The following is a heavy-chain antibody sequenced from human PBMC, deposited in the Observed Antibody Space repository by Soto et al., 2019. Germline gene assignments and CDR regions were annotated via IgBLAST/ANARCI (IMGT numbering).Heavy chain of an antibody. CDR3: AKSIIAAGTYHFDN. V-gene: IGHV3-23*01. J-gene: IGHJ4*02. CDR2: ISGSGSST. CDR1: GFTFTGYA. Sequence: EVQLLESGGGLVQPGGSLRLSCAASGFTFTGYAMSWVRQAPGKGLEWVSGISGSGSSTDYADSVKGQFIISRDSYNNTVYLQMNSLTAEDTAMYYCAKSIIAAGTYHFDNCGQGSLVAVSS. D-gene: IGHD6-13*01.